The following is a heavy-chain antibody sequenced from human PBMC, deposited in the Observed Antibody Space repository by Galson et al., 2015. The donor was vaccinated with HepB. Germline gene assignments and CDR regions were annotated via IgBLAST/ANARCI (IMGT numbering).Heavy chain of an antibody. V-gene: IGHV3-30*03. CDR1: GFTFSSYG. J-gene: IGHJ4*02. CDR3: AVEYSTNYFDY. D-gene: IGHD6-6*01. Sequence: SLRLSCAASGFTFSSYGMHWVRQAPGKGLEWVAVISYDGSNKYYADSVKGRFTISRDNSKNTLYLQMNSLRAEDTAVYYCAVEYSTNYFDYWGQGTLVTVSS. CDR2: ISYDGSNK.